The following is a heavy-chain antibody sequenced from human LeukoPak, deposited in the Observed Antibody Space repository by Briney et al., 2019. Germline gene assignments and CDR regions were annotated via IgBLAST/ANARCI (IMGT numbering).Heavy chain of an antibody. Sequence: SETLSLTCTVSGGSISSYYWSWIRQPPGKGLEWIGYIYYSGSTNYNPSLKSRVTISVDTSKNQFSLKLSSVTAADTAVYYCARRDGYKKYYFDYWGRGTLVTVSS. CDR3: ARRDGYKKYYFDY. J-gene: IGHJ4*02. CDR2: IYYSGST. V-gene: IGHV4-59*01. D-gene: IGHD5-24*01. CDR1: GGSISSYY.